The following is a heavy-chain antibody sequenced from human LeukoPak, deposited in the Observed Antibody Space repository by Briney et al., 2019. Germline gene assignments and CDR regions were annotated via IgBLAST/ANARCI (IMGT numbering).Heavy chain of an antibody. CDR1: GFTFSSHW. J-gene: IGHJ4*02. D-gene: IGHD3-10*01. V-gene: IGHV3-7*05. Sequence: RPGGSLRLSCAASGFTFSSHWMSWVRQAPGKGLEWVANIKQDGSEKCYVDSVKGRFTISRDNAKNSLYLQMNSLRAEDTAVYYCARVRTMVRGVIQYFDYWGQGTLVTVSS. CDR2: IKQDGSEK. CDR3: ARVRTMVRGVIQYFDY.